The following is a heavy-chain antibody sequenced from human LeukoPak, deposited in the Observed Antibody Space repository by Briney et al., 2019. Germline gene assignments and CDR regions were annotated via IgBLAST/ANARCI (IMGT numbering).Heavy chain of an antibody. J-gene: IGHJ4*02. Sequence: GASVKVSCKASGYTFSGYYMFWVRQAPGQGLEWMGWINSDSGATNYAQKFQGRVTMTRDTSISTAYMELSSLRSDDTGVYYCAAATTGTTFFAYWGRGTLVTVSS. V-gene: IGHV1-2*02. D-gene: IGHD1-1*01. CDR3: AAATTGTTFFAY. CDR1: GYTFSGYY. CDR2: INSDSGAT.